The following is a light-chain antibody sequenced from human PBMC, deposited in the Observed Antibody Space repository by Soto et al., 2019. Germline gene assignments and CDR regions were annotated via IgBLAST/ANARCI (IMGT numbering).Light chain of an antibody. CDR1: QSVSSSY. V-gene: IGKV3-20*01. Sequence: EIVLTQSPGTLSLSPGERATLSCRASQSVSSSYLAWYQQKPGQAPRLLIYGASSRATGIPDRFSGSGSVTDFTLTISRLEREDFAVYYCQQYGSSLTWTFGQGTKVEIK. J-gene: IGKJ1*01. CDR3: QQYGSSLTWT. CDR2: GAS.